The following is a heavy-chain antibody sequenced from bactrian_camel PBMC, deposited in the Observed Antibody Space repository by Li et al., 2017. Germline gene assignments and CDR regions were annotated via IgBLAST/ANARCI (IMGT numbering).Heavy chain of an antibody. CDR1: GLTFSHYH. J-gene: IGHJ7*01. V-gene: IGHV3S40*01. Sequence: VQLVESGGGSVQTGGSLRLSCAASGLTFSHYHMTWVRQAPGKGLEWVSSISSDGGTTYYADAKEGRFTVSRDNAKNTLYLEMNSLNTEDTAIYYCTRDVAGNYYGSDYWGKGTQVTVS. CDR2: ISSDGGTT.